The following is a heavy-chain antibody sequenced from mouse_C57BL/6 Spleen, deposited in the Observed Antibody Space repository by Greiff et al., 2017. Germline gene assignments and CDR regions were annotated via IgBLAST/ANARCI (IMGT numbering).Heavy chain of an antibody. CDR1: GFTFSSYA. CDR3: AREASHGGFAY. D-gene: IGHD6-1*01. Sequence: DVKLVESGGGLVKPGGSLKLSCAASGFTFSSYAMSWVRQTPEKRLEWVATISDGGSYTYYPDNVKGRFTISRDNAKNNLYLQMSHLKSEDTAMYYCAREASHGGFAYWGQGTLVTVSA. V-gene: IGHV5-4*01. CDR2: ISDGGSYT. J-gene: IGHJ3*01.